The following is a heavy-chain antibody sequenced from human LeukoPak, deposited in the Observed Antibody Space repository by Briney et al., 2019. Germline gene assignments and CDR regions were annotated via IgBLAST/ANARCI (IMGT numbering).Heavy chain of an antibody. V-gene: IGHV1-69*13. J-gene: IGHJ6*03. Sequence: ASVKVSCKASGYTFTSYAISWVRQAPGQGLEWMGGIIPIFGTANYAQKFQGRVTITADESTSTAYMELSSLRSEDTVVYYCARASVGAEYYYYFYMDVWGKGTTVTISS. CDR3: ARASVGAEYYYYFYMDV. CDR2: IIPIFGTA. CDR1: GYTFTSYA.